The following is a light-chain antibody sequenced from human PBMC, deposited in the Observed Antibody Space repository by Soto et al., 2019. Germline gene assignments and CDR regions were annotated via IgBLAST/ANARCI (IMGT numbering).Light chain of an antibody. CDR2: QTS. Sequence: EIVLTQSPATLSSFPGDRVTLSCRASQYINTRLAWYQPRPGQAPRXLIYQTSIRAAGIPARFSASGSGTDLTITISDVQPEDGELDDGHQRQSWPRTFSQGTKVDIK. CDR3: HQRQSWPRT. CDR1: QYINTR. V-gene: IGKV3D-11*03. J-gene: IGKJ1*01.